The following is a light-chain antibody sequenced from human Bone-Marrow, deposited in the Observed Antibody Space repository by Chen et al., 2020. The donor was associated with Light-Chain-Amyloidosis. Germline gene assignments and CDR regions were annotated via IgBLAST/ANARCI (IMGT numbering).Light chain of an antibody. V-gene: IGKV3-20*01. CDR1: QSVSSYY. J-gene: IGKJ1*01. Sequence: EIVLTQSPGTLSLSLGEKASLSCRASQSVSSYYIAWYQQRRGQARRLLIYGASKRADGIPDRFSGSGSGTDFTLTISRLEADDFAVYFCQQFLGSPWTFGQGTKVEVK. CDR2: GAS. CDR3: QQFLGSPWT.